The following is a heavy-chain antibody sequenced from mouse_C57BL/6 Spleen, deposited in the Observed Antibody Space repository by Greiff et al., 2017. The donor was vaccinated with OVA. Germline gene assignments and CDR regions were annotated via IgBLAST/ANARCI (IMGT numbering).Heavy chain of an antibody. D-gene: IGHD1-1*01. Sequence: VQLQQSGPELVKPGASVKLSCKASGYTFTSYDINWVKQRPGQGLEWIGWIYPRDGSTKYNEKFKGKATLTVDTSSSTAYMELHSLTSEDSAVYFCARGDYYGSSYRYYAMDYWGQGTSVTVSS. V-gene: IGHV1-85*01. CDR3: ARGDYYGSSYRYYAMDY. CDR1: GYTFTSYD. CDR2: IYPRDGST. J-gene: IGHJ4*01.